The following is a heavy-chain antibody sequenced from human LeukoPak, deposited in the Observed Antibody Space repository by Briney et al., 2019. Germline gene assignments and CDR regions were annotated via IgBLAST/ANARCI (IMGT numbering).Heavy chain of an antibody. Sequence: GGSLRLSCAASGFTFCSYAMSWVRRAPGKGLEWVSGISSSGSGGSTYYADSVKGRYTNSIDNYKNTLYLQKNSVRADDTAVYYCARAYSSSWYDFWGQGTLVTVSS. CDR3: ARAYSSSWYDF. D-gene: IGHD6-13*01. CDR1: GFTFCSYA. CDR2: ISSSGSGGST. V-gene: IGHV3-23*01. J-gene: IGHJ5*01.